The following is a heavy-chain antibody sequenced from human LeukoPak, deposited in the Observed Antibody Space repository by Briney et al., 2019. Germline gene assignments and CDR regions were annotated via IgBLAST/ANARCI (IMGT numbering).Heavy chain of an antibody. J-gene: IGHJ6*03. D-gene: IGHD1-1*01. CDR3: AKTTVDLYYYYYMDV. CDR1: GFTFSNYA. CDR2: ISGSGGDT. V-gene: IGHV3-23*01. Sequence: GGSLRLSCAASGFTFSNYAMTWVRQAPGKGLEWVSTISGSGGDTYYADSVKGRFTVSRDNSKNTLYLQMNSLRAEDTAVYYCAKTTVDLYYYYYMDVWGKGTTVTVSS.